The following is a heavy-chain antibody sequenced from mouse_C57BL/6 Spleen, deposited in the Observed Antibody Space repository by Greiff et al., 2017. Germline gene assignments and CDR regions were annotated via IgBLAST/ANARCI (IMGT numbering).Heavy chain of an antibody. D-gene: IGHD3-3*01. CDR1: GYTFTDYE. V-gene: IGHV1-15*01. CDR3: TRRGGGTYWYFDV. J-gene: IGHJ1*03. Sequence: VQLQQSGAELVRPGASVTLSCKASGYTFTDYEMHWVKQTPVHGLEWIGAIDPETGGTAYNQKFKGKAILTADKSSSTAYMELRSLTSEDSAVYYCTRRGGGTYWYFDVWGTGTTVTVSS. CDR2: IDPETGGT.